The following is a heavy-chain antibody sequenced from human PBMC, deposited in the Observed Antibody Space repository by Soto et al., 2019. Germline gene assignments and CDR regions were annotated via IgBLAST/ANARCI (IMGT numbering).Heavy chain of an antibody. CDR2: INHSGST. CDR3: AIGGGSSRFNPPDD. D-gene: IGHD6-6*01. CDR1: GGSFSGYY. V-gene: IGHV4-34*01. Sequence: SETLSITCAVYGGSFSGYYWSWIRQPPGKGLEWIGEINHSGSTNYNPSLKSRVTISVDTSKNQFSLKLSSVTAADTAVYYCAIGGGSSRFNPPDDWGQGTRVTVAS. J-gene: IGHJ4*02.